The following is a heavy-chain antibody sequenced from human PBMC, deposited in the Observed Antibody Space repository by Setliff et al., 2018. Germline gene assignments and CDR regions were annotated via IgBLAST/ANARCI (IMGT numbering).Heavy chain of an antibody. CDR1: GDSLDSGAVY. J-gene: IGHJ5*02. D-gene: IGHD6-19*01. V-gene: IGHV4-61*09. CDR2: IFPSGTT. Sequence: PSETLSLTCLVSGDSLDSGAVYWTWIRQPAGKGLEWIGHIFPSGTTKYNPSLQSRVTISLDTSNHQFSLTLTSVTAADTAVYYCAVDHVTNIAESGYGYTRIDPWGQGIPVTVSS. CDR3: AVDHVTNIAESGYGYTRIDP.